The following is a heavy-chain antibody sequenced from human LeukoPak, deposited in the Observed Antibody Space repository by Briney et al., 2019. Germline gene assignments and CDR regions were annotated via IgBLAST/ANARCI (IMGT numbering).Heavy chain of an antibody. J-gene: IGHJ4*02. CDR1: GGSFSGYY. CDR2: INHSGST. D-gene: IGHD6-13*01. Sequence: SETLSLTCAVYGGSFSGYYWSWIRQPPGEGLEWIGEINHSGSTNYNPSLKSRVTISVDTSKNQFSLKLSSVTAADTAVYYCARAKFWGIAAAGHFDYWGQGTLVTVSS. CDR3: ARAKFWGIAAAGHFDY. V-gene: IGHV4-34*01.